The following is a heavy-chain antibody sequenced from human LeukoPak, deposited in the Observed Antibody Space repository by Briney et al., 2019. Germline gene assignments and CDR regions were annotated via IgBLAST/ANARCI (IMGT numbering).Heavy chain of an antibody. CDR1: GFTFSSYA. D-gene: IGHD3-22*01. J-gene: IGHJ4*02. CDR3: ARGGYRAYYYDSSGPWGY. V-gene: IGHV3-23*01. CDR2: LSGTGSPT. Sequence: GGSLRLSCAASGFTFSSYAMGWVRQAPGKGLEWVSALSGTGSPTYYADSVKGRFTISRDNSKNTLYLLMNSLRAEDTAVYYCARGGYRAYYYDSSGPWGYWGQGTLVTVSS.